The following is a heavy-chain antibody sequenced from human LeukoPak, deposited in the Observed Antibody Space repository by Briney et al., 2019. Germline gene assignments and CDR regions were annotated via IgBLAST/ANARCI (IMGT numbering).Heavy chain of an antibody. D-gene: IGHD6-19*01. CDR2: IKQDGSER. Sequence: VGTLRLSYAASGLTFSSYWMTWVRQAPGEGLEWVANIKQDGSERNCLDSVKGRFTISRDNAKNSLYLQMNTLRDEDTAVYYCATGAGCGYWGQGTLVTVSS. CDR3: ATGAGCGY. J-gene: IGHJ4*02. V-gene: IGHV3-7*03. CDR1: GLTFSSYW.